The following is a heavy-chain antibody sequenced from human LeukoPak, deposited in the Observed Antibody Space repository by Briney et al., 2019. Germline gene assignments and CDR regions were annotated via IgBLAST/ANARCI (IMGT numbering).Heavy chain of an antibody. CDR2: IRYDGSNK. CDR3: AEDQAWVSYGGNYYFDY. D-gene: IGHD4-23*01. V-gene: IGHV3-30*02. Sequence: GGSLRLSCAASGFTFSSYAMHWVRQAPGKGLEWVAFIRYDGSNKYYADSVKGRFTISRDNSKNTLYLQMNSLRGEDTAVYYCAEDQAWVSYGGNYYFDYWGQGTLVTVSS. CDR1: GFTFSSYA. J-gene: IGHJ4*02.